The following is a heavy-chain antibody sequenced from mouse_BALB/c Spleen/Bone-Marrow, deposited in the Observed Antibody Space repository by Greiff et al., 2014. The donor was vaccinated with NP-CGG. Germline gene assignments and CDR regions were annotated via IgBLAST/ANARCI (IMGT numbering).Heavy chain of an antibody. CDR1: GFPLTNYG. D-gene: IGHD2-4*01. CDR2: IWAGGST. J-gene: IGHJ2*01. V-gene: IGHV2-9*02. CDR3: ARDRYYDYYFDY. Sequence: VQGVESGPGLVAPSQSLSITCTVSGFPLTNYGVHWVRQPPGKGLEWLGVIWAGGSTNYNSALISRLSITKDNSKSQVFLKMNSLQTDDTAMYYCARDRYYDYYFDYWGQGTTLTVSS.